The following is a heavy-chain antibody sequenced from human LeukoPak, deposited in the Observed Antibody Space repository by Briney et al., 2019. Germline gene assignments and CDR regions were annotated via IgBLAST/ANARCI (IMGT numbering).Heavy chain of an antibody. V-gene: IGHV4-34*01. CDR1: GGSFSGYY. Sequence: PSETLSLTCAVYGGSFSGYYWSWIRQPPGKGLEWIGEINHSGSTNYNPPLKSRVTISVDTSKNQFSLKLSSVTAADTAVYYCARRSWYYYGSGSYFQHWGQGTLVTVSS. CDR2: INHSGST. D-gene: IGHD3-10*01. CDR3: ARRSWYYYGSGSYFQH. J-gene: IGHJ1*01.